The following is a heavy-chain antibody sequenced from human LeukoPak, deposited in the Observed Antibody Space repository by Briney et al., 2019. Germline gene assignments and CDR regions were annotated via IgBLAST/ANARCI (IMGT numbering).Heavy chain of an antibody. V-gene: IGHV3-48*03. Sequence: GGSLRLSCAASGFTFDDYAMHWVRQAPGKGLEWVSYISSSGSTIYYADSVKGRFTISRDNAKNSLYLQMNSLRAEDTAVYYCARDGAAAATDFDYWGQGTLVTVSS. CDR3: ARDGAAAATDFDY. D-gene: IGHD6-13*01. J-gene: IGHJ4*02. CDR1: GFTFDDYA. CDR2: ISSSGSTI.